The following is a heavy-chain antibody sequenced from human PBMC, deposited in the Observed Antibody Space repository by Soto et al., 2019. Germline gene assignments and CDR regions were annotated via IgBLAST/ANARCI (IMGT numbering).Heavy chain of an antibody. V-gene: IGHV4-31*03. D-gene: IGHD5-18*01. CDR2: IYYSGST. Sequence: PSETLSLTCTVSGGSISSGGYYWSWIRQHPGKGLEWIGYIYYSGSTYYNPSLKSRVTISVDTSKNQFSLKLSSVTAADTAVYYCAREKINGYGYRNFDYWGQGTLVTVSS. J-gene: IGHJ4*02. CDR1: GGSISSGGYY. CDR3: AREKINGYGYRNFDY.